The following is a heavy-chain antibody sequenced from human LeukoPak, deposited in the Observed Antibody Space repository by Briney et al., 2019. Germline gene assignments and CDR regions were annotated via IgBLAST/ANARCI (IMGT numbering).Heavy chain of an antibody. CDR2: MNPNSGNT. D-gene: IGHD2-2*01. CDR1: GYTFTSYD. V-gene: IGHV1-8*03. CDR3: AGLLNLGYCSSTSCYAFDI. Sequence: ASVKVSCKASGYTFTSYDINWVRQATGQGLEWMGWMNPNSGNTGYAQKFQGRVTITGNTSISTAYMELSSLRSEDTAVYYCAGLLNLGYCSSTSCYAFDIWGQGTMVTVSS. J-gene: IGHJ3*02.